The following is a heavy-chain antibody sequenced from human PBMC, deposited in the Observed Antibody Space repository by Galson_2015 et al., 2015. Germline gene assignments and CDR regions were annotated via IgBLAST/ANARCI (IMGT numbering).Heavy chain of an antibody. CDR1: GFTFSDYY. J-gene: IGHJ4*02. CDR2: ISSSSSYT. V-gene: IGHV3-11*05. CDR3: AKDKGDYGSGSLRFDY. D-gene: IGHD3-10*01. Sequence: SLRLSCAASGFTFSDYYMSWIRQAPGKGLEWVSYISSSSSYTNYADSVKGRFTISRDNSKNTLYLQMNSLRAEDTAVYYCAKDKGDYGSGSLRFDYWGQGTLVTVSS.